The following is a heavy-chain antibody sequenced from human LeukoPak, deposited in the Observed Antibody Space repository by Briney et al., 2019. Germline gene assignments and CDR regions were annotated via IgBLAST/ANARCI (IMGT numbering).Heavy chain of an antibody. CDR3: ARGQHSESYFADWFDP. J-gene: IGHJ5*02. D-gene: IGHD1-26*01. CDR1: GYTFTSYG. Sequence: ASVKVSCKASGYTFTSYGFNWVRQAPGQGLEWMGWISAYNANTKYEQKFQGRVTMTTDTSTGTAYMELRSLTPDDTAVYYCARGQHSESYFADWFDPWGQGTLVTVSS. V-gene: IGHV1-18*01. CDR2: ISAYNANT.